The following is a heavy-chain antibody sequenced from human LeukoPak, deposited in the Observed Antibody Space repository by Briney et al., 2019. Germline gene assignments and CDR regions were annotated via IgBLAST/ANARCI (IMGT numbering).Heavy chain of an antibody. D-gene: IGHD5-18*01. CDR2: INPNSGGT. J-gene: IGHJ5*02. V-gene: IGHV1-2*02. CDR3: AGGVGTAMVTNWFDP. CDR1: GYAFTGYY. Sequence: ASVKVSCKASGYAFTGYYMHWVRQAPGQGLEWMGWINPNSGGTNYAQKFQGRVTMTRDTSISTAYMELSRLRSDDTAVYYCAGGVGTAMVTNWFDPWGQGTLVTVSS.